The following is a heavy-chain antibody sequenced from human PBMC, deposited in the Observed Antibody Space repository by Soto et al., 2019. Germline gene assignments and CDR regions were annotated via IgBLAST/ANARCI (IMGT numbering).Heavy chain of an antibody. J-gene: IGHJ4*02. D-gene: IGHD5-12*01. Sequence: QLQLQESGSGLVKPSQTLSLTCAVSGGSISSGGYSWSWIRQPPGKGLEWIGYIYHSGSTYYNPSLRRRVSQPVDRSKNQFSLKLSSGTAADTAVYYCAAGGGLPRYYWGQGTLVTVSS. CDR2: IYHSGST. V-gene: IGHV4-30-2*02. CDR3: AAGGGLPRYY. CDR1: GGSISSGGYS.